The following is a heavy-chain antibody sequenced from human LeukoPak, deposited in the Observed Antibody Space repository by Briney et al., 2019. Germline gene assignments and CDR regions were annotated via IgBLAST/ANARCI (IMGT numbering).Heavy chain of an antibody. CDR3: AKQGYSTSWYYLDF. D-gene: IGHD6-13*01. V-gene: IGHV3-23*01. J-gene: IGHJ4*02. Sequence: GGSLRLSCAASGFTFSVYSMSWVRHAPGKGLEWVSGISGTGGTTYYAPSVQGRFTMSRDNSKSTVYLEMNSLTAEDTAVYSCAKQGYSTSWYYLDFWGPGALVTVSS. CDR2: ISGTGGTT. CDR1: GFTFSVYS.